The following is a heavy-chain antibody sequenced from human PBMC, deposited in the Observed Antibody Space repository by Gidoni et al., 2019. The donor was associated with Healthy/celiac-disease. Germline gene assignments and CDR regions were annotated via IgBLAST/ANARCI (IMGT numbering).Heavy chain of an antibody. CDR1: GFPFSSYG. CDR3: AKDWRYGGWGTTDNWFDP. Sequence: QVQLVESGGGVVQPGRSLRLSCAASGFPFSSYGMHWVRQAPGKGLEWVSVISFDGSNKYYADSVKGRFTISRDNSKNTLYLQMNSLRAEDTAVYYCAKDWRYGGWGTTDNWFDPWGQGTLVTVSS. J-gene: IGHJ5*02. V-gene: IGHV3-30*18. CDR2: ISFDGSNK. D-gene: IGHD2-8*02.